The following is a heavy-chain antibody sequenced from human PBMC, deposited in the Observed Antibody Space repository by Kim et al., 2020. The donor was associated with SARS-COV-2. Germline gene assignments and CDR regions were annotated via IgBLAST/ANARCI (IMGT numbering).Heavy chain of an antibody. CDR3: AKDGGIAVAGVRLVGYYYSGMDV. D-gene: IGHD6-19*01. J-gene: IGHJ6*02. Sequence: GGSLRLSCAASGFTFSSYAMTWVRQAPGKGLEWVSAISGSGGSTYYADSVKGRFTISRDNSKNTLYLQMNSLRAEDTAVYYCAKDGGIAVAGVRLVGYYYSGMDVWGQGTTVTVSS. V-gene: IGHV3-23*01. CDR2: ISGSGGST. CDR1: GFTFSSYA.